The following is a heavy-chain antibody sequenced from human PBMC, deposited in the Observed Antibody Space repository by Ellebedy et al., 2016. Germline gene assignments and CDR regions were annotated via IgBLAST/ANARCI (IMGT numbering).Heavy chain of an antibody. CDR2: ISSSSSTI. CDR1: GFTFSSYS. J-gene: IGHJ5*02. CDR3: ARDRDYAPFDP. Sequence: GESLKISCAASGFTFSSYSMNWVRQAPGKGLEWVSYISSSSSTIYYADSVKGRFTISRDNAKNTLYLQMNSLRAEDTAVYYCARDRDYAPFDPWGPGTLVTVSS. V-gene: IGHV3-48*01. D-gene: IGHD4/OR15-4a*01.